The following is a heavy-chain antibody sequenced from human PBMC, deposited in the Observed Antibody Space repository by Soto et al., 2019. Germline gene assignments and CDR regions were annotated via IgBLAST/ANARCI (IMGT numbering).Heavy chain of an antibody. CDR1: GGSISSYY. Sequence: PSETLSLTCTVSGGSISSYYWSWIRQPPGKGLERIGYIYYSGSTNYNPSLKSRVTISVDTSKNQFSLKLSSVTAADTAVYYCARVRKSWGYYYDPDAFDIWGQGTMVTVSS. CDR2: IYYSGST. J-gene: IGHJ3*02. CDR3: ARVRKSWGYYYDPDAFDI. D-gene: IGHD3-22*01. V-gene: IGHV4-59*01.